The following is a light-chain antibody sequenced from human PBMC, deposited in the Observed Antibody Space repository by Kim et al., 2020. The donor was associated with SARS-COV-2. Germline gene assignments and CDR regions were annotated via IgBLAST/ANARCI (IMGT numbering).Light chain of an antibody. CDR1: CGSIGSYD. J-gene: IGLJ2*01. Sequence: GVTVTVRCAQSCGSIGSYDVQWYRRRPGSAPSTVIYEDDRRASGVPDRCSGSIDSSSTSASLTISGLKTEDEADYYCQSYDPRNVIFGGGTQLTVL. CDR2: EDD. CDR3: QSYDPRNVI. V-gene: IGLV6-57*03.